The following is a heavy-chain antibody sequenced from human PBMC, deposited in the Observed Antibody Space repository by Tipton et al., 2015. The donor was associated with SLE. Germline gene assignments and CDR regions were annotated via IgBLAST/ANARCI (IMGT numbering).Heavy chain of an antibody. CDR3: ARSLLAYDSSAYYQIDS. J-gene: IGHJ4*02. Sequence: TLSLTCTVSGGSISSYYWSWIRQPPGKGLEWIGNVYHSGSTYYNPSLKRRVTILVETSKNQFSLRLLSVTAADTAMYYCARSLLAYDSSAYYQIDSWGQGTLVTVSS. D-gene: IGHD3-22*01. CDR2: VYHSGST. CDR1: GGSISSYY. V-gene: IGHV4-59*12.